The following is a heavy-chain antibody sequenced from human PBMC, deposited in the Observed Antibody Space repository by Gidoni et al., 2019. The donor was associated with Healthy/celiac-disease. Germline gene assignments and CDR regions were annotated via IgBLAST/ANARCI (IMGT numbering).Heavy chain of an antibody. V-gene: IGHV4-59*08. J-gene: IGHJ4*02. CDR2: IYYSGST. CDR3: ARHNDLGGFRIDY. Sequence: QVQLQESGPGLVKPSETLSLTCTVSGGSISSYYWSWIRQPPGKGLEWIGYIYYSGSTNYNPSLKSRVTISVDTSKNQFSLKLSSVTAADTAVYYCARHNDLGGFRIDYWGQGTLVTVSS. D-gene: IGHD1-1*01. CDR1: GGSISSYY.